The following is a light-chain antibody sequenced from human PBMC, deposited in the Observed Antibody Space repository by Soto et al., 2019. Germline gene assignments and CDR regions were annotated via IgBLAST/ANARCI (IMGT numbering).Light chain of an antibody. CDR3: QQYGGSVPIT. J-gene: IGKJ5*01. CDR2: GAS. V-gene: IGKV3-20*01. Sequence: EIVLTQSPGTLSLSPGERATLSCRASQSVSSAYLAWYQQKPRQAPRLLISGASSRATGIPDRFSGSGSGTDFSLTISRLEPEDFAVYYCQQYGGSVPITFGQGTRLDIK. CDR1: QSVSSAY.